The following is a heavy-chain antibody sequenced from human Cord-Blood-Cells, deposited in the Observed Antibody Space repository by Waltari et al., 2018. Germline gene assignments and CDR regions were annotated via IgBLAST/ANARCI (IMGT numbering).Heavy chain of an antibody. J-gene: IGHJ5*02. Sequence: QVQLRQWGAGLLKPSETLSLTCAVYGGSFRGYYWSWIRQPPGKGLEWIGEINHSGSTNYNPSLKSRVTISVDTSKNQFSLKLSSVTAADTAVYYCARSIVGANWFDPWGQGTLVTVSS. CDR3: ARSIVGANWFDP. CDR2: INHSGST. CDR1: GGSFRGYY. D-gene: IGHD1-26*01. V-gene: IGHV4-34*01.